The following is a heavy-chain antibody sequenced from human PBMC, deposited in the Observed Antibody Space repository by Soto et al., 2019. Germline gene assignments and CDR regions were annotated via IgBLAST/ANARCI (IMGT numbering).Heavy chain of an antibody. J-gene: IGHJ6*02. CDR1: GFTFIACS. Sequence: WGSLRLSCAASGFTFIACSINFFRHSPWKWLEWVSSISSSSSYIFYADSVKGRFTISRDNAKNSLYLQMNSLRAEDTAVYYCATESPQIAYGMDVWGQGTTVTVSS. CDR3: ATESPQIAYGMDV. V-gene: IGHV3-21*01. CDR2: ISSSSSYI.